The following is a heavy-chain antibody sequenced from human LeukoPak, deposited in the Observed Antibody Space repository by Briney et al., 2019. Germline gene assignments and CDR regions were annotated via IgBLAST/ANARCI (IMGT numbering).Heavy chain of an antibody. CDR2: LSNSGNT. Sequence: SSETLSLTCTVSGGSLSSRSHYWGWFRQPPGQGLEWIGSLSNSGNTYYNPSLRSRVTISVDTSKNEFSLKLSSVTAADTAVYYCVRWTAGTTEDSWGQGTLVTVSS. CDR3: VRWTAGTTEDS. V-gene: IGHV4-39*01. J-gene: IGHJ4*02. CDR1: GGSLSSRSHY. D-gene: IGHD1-1*01.